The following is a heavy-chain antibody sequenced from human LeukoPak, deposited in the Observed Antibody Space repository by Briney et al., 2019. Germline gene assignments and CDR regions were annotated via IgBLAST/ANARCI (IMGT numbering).Heavy chain of an antibody. J-gene: IGHJ4*02. V-gene: IGHV3-7*01. CDR2: INQDGSQK. CDR1: TFSFNKFW. Sequence: PGGSLRLSCVDSTFSFNKFWMSWVRRAPGKGLEWLANINQDGSQKYYVASLKGRFTISRDNAKNSVYLQINSLRAEDTAVYYCARGLATAAAYWGQGTLVTVSS. CDR3: ARGLATAAAY. D-gene: IGHD6-13*01.